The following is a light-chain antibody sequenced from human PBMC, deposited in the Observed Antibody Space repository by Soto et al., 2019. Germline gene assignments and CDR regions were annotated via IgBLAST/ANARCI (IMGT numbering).Light chain of an antibody. J-gene: IGLJ1*01. Sequence: QSALTQPPSVSGAPGQRVTISCTGSSSNIGAGYDVHWYQQLPGTAPKPLIYGNSNRPSGVPDRFSGSKSGTSASLAITGLQAEDEADYYCQSYDSSLNVFGTGTKVTVL. CDR3: QSYDSSLNV. CDR2: GNS. V-gene: IGLV1-40*01. CDR1: SSNIGAGYD.